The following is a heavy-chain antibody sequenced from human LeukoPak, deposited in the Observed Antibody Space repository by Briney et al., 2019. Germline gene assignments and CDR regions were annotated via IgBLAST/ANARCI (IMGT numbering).Heavy chain of an antibody. CDR3: ARRPYGSGARFYFDY. V-gene: IGHV4-39*01. Sequence: SETLSLTCSVSGGSISSSNYWAWIRQPPGKGREWIASIYYSGSTYYNPSLKSRVTISVDTSTNQFSLKLNSVTAADTAVYYCARRPYGSGARFYFDYWGRGTLVTVSS. J-gene: IGHJ4*02. D-gene: IGHD3-10*01. CDR2: IYYSGST. CDR1: GGSISSSNY.